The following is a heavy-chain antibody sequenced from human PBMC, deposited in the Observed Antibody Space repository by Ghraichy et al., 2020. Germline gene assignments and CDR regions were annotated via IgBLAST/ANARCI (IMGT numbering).Heavy chain of an antibody. CDR1: GVSIDSGDHY. V-gene: IGHV4-31*03. CDR2: IYYSGDR. Sequence: SETLSLTCSISGVSIDSGDHYWSWIRQFPGKGLEWIGYIYYSGDRHYNPSLKSRATISVDVSKNQISLEMNSVTVADTAIYYCTRTTWVASMALGSGWFDPWGPGTLVTVSS. CDR3: TRTTWVASMALGSGWFDP. J-gene: IGHJ5*02. D-gene: IGHD2/OR15-2a*01.